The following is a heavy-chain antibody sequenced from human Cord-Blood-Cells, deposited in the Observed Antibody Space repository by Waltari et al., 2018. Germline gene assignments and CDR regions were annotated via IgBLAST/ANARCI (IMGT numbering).Heavy chain of an antibody. CDR1: GWSFSGCY. CDR2: INHSGST. CDR3: ARGLQLLWFGEFDY. Sequence: QVQLQHWRAGLLKPPATLSLTCAAYGWSFSGCYWRWIRQPPGKGLEWIGEINHSGSTNYNPSLKSRVTISVDTSKNQFSLKLSSVTAADTAVYYCARGLQLLWFGEFDYWGQGTLVTVSS. J-gene: IGHJ4*02. V-gene: IGHV4-34*01. D-gene: IGHD3-10*01.